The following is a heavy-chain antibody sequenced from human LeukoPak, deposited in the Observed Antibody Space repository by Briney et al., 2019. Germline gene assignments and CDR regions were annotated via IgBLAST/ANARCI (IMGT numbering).Heavy chain of an antibody. Sequence: SGPTLVNPTQNLTLTCTFSGFSLSTTGVGVGWIRRPPGKTLEWLAIIFWDDDKRYDPSLKSRLTITKDTSKNQVVLTMTNMDPVDAATYCCVHKLLDREIEYWGQGTLVTVSS. CDR2: IFWDDDK. D-gene: IGHD1-1*01. CDR3: VHKLLDREIEY. CDR1: GFSLSTTGVG. V-gene: IGHV2-5*05. J-gene: IGHJ4*02.